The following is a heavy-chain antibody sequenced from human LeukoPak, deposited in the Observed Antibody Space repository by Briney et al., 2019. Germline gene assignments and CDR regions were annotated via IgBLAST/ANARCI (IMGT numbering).Heavy chain of an antibody. CDR1: GGSISSYY. J-gene: IGHJ4*02. D-gene: IGHD3-10*01. CDR2: IYTSGST. V-gene: IGHV4-4*07. CDR3: ARDPAITMVRGTPV. Sequence: SETLSLTCTVSGGSISSYYWSWIRQPAGKGLEWIGRIYTSGSTNYNPSLKSRVTMSVDTSKNQFSLKLSSVTAADTAVYYCARDPAITMVRGTPVWGQGTLVTVSS.